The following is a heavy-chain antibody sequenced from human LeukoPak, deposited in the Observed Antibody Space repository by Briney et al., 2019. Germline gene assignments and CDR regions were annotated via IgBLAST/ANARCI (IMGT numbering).Heavy chain of an antibody. CDR3: ARAEKEMATTPPLDY. V-gene: IGHV1-18*01. Sequence: ASVKVSCKASGYTFTSYGISWVRQAPGQGLEWMGWISAYNGNTNYAQKLQGRVTMTTDTSTSTAYMELSSLRSDDTAVYYCARAEKEMATTPPLDYWGQGTLVTVSS. CDR2: ISAYNGNT. CDR1: GYTFTSYG. D-gene: IGHD5-24*01. J-gene: IGHJ4*02.